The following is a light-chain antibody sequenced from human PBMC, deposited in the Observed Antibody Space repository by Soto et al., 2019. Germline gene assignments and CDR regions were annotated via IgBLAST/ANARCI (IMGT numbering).Light chain of an antibody. Sequence: QSALTQPASVSGSPGQSITISCTGYINYNFVSWYQQHPGKAPNLMIYEVSNRPSGTSDRFSGSKSGNTASLTIAGLPTEDAAHYCCGSYTSSYNSLFGTGTKLTVL. CDR3: GSYTSSYNSL. CDR1: INYNF. V-gene: IGLV2-14*01. CDR2: EVS. J-gene: IGLJ1*01.